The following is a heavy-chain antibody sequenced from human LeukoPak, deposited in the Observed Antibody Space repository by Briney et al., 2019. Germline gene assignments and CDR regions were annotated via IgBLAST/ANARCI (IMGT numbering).Heavy chain of an antibody. CDR1: AFTFSSYW. CDR3: ARGSDCSVGSCYSYWYFGL. D-gene: IGHD2-15*01. V-gene: IGHV3-74*01. J-gene: IGHJ2*01. CDR2: INSDGSST. Sequence: GGSLRLSCAAPAFTFSSYWMHWVCQAPGKGLVWVSRINSDGSSTSYADSVKGRFTISRDNAKNTLYLQMNSLRAEDTAMYDCARGSDCSVGSCYSYWYFGLWGRGTLVTVSS.